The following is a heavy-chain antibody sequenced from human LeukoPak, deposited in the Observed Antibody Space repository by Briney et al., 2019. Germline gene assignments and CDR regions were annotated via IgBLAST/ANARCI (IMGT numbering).Heavy chain of an antibody. D-gene: IGHD2-2*02. CDR3: ARAWDCSSTSCYTEYYYGMDV. Sequence: GGSLRLSCAASGFTFSSYEMNWVRQAPGKGLEGVSYISSSGSTIYCADYVKGRSTITRNNAKNSLYLQMNSLRAENTSVYYCARAWDCSSTSCYTEYYYGMDVWGQGTTVTVSS. V-gene: IGHV3-48*03. J-gene: IGHJ6*02. CDR1: GFTFSSYE. CDR2: ISSSGSTI.